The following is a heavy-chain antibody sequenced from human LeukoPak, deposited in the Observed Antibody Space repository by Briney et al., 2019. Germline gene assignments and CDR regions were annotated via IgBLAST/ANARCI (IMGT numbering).Heavy chain of an antibody. J-gene: IGHJ6*03. CDR3: AIHPALEGDYYYYYMDV. D-gene: IGHD1-1*01. CDR2: MNPNSGNT. V-gene: IGHV1-8*01. CDR1: GYTFTSYD. Sequence: ASVKVSCKASGYTFTSYDINWVRQATGQGLEWMGWMNPNSGNTGYAQKLQGRVTMTRNTSISTAYMELSRLRSEDTAVYYCAIHPALEGDYYYYYMDVWGKGTTVTVSS.